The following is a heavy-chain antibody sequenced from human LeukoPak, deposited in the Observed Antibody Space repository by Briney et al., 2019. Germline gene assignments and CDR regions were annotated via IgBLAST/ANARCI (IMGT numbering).Heavy chain of an antibody. CDR2: ITDRGST. J-gene: IGHJ6*02. CDR1: GGSFSGYY. D-gene: IGHD6-19*01. V-gene: IGHV4-34*01. CDR3: ARGRGHSSGWGHYYYSIDV. Sequence: SETLSLTCAVYGGSFSGYYWTWIRQLPGEGLEWIGEITDRGSTNYNPSLRRRVTLSVDTSKSQFSLKVSSVTAADTSVSYCARGRGHSSGWGHYYYSIDVWGQGTTVIVSS.